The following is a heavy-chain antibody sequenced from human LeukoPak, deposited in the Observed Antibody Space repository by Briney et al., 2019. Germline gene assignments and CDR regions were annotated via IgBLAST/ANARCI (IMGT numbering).Heavy chain of an antibody. V-gene: IGHV4-34*01. CDR2: INHSGST. J-gene: IGHJ4*02. D-gene: IGHD2-15*01. Sequence: SETLSLTCAVYGGSFSGYYWSWIRQPPGKGLEWIGEINHSGSTNYNPSLKSRVTISVDTSKNQFSLKLSSVTAADTAVYHCASTRSFDYWGQGTLVTVSS. CDR1: GGSFSGYY. CDR3: ASTRSFDY.